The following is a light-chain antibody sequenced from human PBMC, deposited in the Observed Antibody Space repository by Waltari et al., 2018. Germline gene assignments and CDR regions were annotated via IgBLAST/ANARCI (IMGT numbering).Light chain of an antibody. CDR2: AAS. J-gene: IGKJ5*01. Sequence: DIQMTQSPSSVSASVGDRVTITCRASQGISSWLVWYQQKPGKAPKLLIYAASNLQSGVPSRFSGSGSGTEFTLTISSLQPEDFATYYCQQANSFPITCGQGTRLEIK. V-gene: IGKV1D-12*01. CDR3: QQANSFPIT. CDR1: QGISSW.